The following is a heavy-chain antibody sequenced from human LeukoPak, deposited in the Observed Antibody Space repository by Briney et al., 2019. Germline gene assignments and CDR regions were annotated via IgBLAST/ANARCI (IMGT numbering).Heavy chain of an antibody. V-gene: IGHV4-59*01. J-gene: IGHJ6*03. CDR1: GGSISSYY. CDR2: IYYSGST. Sequence: PSETLSLTCTVSGGSISSYYWSWIRQPPGRGLEWIGYIYYSGSTNYNPSLKSRISISVDTSKNQFFLKLSSVTAADTAVYYCARTTEGGYTYNYFYYYYMDVWGKGTTVTISS. CDR3: ARTTEGGYTYNYFYYYYMDV. D-gene: IGHD5-18*01.